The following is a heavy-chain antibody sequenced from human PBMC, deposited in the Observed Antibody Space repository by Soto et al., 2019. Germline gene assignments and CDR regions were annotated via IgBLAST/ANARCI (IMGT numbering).Heavy chain of an antibody. CDR3: ARDFATVPRAFDV. Sequence: SQTLSLTCAISGDSVSSNSAAWNWIRQSPSRGLEWLGRTNYRSKWYNDYAVSLKGRITINPDTSKNQFSLQLNSVTPEDTAVYYCARDFATVPRAFDVWGQGTMVTVSS. V-gene: IGHV6-1*01. J-gene: IGHJ3*01. CDR2: TNYRSKWYN. D-gene: IGHD4-17*01. CDR1: GDSVSSNSAA.